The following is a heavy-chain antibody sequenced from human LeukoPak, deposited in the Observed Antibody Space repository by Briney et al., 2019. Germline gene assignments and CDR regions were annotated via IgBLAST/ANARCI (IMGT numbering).Heavy chain of an antibody. CDR3: ARAPGTTFGVTSTR. CDR2: ISAYNGNT. Sequence: ASVKVSCKASGYTFTSYGISWVRQAPGQGLEWMGWISAYNGNTNYAQKLQGRITMTTDTSTSTAYMELRSLRSDDTAVYYCARAPGTTFGVTSTRWGQGTLVTVSS. V-gene: IGHV1-18*01. D-gene: IGHD3-3*01. CDR1: GYTFTSYG. J-gene: IGHJ4*02.